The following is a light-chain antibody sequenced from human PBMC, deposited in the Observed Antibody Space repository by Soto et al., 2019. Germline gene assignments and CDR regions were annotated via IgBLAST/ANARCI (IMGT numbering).Light chain of an antibody. CDR2: GAS. CDR1: QSVSSN. CDR3: QQYGTWWT. V-gene: IGKV3-15*01. Sequence: EIVMTQSPATLSVSPGERATLSCRASQSVSSNLAWSRQKPGQAPRLLIYGASTRATGIPARFSGSGSGTEFTLTISSLQSEDFAVYYCQQYGTWWTFGQGTKVEIK. J-gene: IGKJ1*01.